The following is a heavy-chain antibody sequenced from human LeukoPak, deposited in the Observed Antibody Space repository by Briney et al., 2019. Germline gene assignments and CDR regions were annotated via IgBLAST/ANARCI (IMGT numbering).Heavy chain of an antibody. CDR2: IYTSGST. CDR3: AREDLRYDSSGYWSVYYFDY. CDR1: GGSISSYY. J-gene: IGHJ4*02. V-gene: IGHV4-4*07. Sequence: SETLSLTCTVSGGSISSYYWSWIRQPAGKGLEWLGRIYTSGSTNYNPSLKSRVTMSVDTSKNQFSLKLSSVTAADTAVYYCAREDLRYDSSGYWSVYYFDYWGQGTLVTVSS. D-gene: IGHD3-22*01.